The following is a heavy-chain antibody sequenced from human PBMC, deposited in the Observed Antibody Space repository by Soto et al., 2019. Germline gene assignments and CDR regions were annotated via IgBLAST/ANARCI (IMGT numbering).Heavy chain of an antibody. CDR2: ISAYNGNT. CDR3: ARGPARYYDFWSGFWETFDY. V-gene: IGHV1-18*01. Sequence: ASVKVSCKASGYTFTSYGISWVRQAPGQGLEWMGWISAYNGNTNYAQKLQGRVTMTTDTSTSTAYMGLRSLRSDGTDVYYCARGPARYYDFWSGFWETFDYWGQGALVTVSS. CDR1: GYTFTSYG. J-gene: IGHJ4*02. D-gene: IGHD3-3*01.